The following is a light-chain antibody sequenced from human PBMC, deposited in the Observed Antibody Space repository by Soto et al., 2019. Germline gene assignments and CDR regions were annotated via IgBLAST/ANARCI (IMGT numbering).Light chain of an antibody. CDR3: SSYTSISSVV. J-gene: IGLJ2*01. Sequence: QSALTQPASVSGSPGQSITISCTGTSSDVGGYNYVSWYQQHPGKAPKVMIFDVSNRPSGVSNRFSDSKSGNTASLTISGLQAEDEADYYCSSYTSISSVVFGGGTKVTVL. CDR1: SSDVGGYNY. CDR2: DVS. V-gene: IGLV2-14*03.